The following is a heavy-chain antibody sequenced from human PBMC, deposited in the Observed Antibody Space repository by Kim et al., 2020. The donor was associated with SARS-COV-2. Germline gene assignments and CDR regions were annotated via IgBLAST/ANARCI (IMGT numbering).Heavy chain of an antibody. Sequence: SETLSLTCAVYGGSFSGYYWSWIRQPPGKGLEWIGEINHSGSTNYNPSLKSRVTISVDTSKNQFSLKLSSVTAADTAVYYCARAPRYYGSGSTNAFDIWG. V-gene: IGHV4-34*01. D-gene: IGHD3-10*01. CDR2: INHSGST. CDR1: GGSFSGYY. J-gene: IGHJ3*02. CDR3: ARAPRYYGSGSTNAFDI.